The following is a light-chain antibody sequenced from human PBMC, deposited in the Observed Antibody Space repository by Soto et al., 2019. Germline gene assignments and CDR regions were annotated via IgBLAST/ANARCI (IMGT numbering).Light chain of an antibody. J-gene: IGKJ4*01. V-gene: IGKV3-15*01. Sequence: EIVMTQSPATLSVSPGERATLSCRASQSVSSNLAWYQQKPGQAPRLLIYGASTRATGIPARFSGSGSGTECTLTISSLQSEDLAVYYCQQYNNWPRTFGGGTKVEIK. CDR2: GAS. CDR1: QSVSSN. CDR3: QQYNNWPRT.